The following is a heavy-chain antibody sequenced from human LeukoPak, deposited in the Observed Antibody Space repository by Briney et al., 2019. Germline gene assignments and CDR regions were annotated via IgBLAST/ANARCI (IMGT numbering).Heavy chain of an antibody. CDR2: IYSGGTT. D-gene: IGHD6-19*01. V-gene: IGHV3-53*01. CDR1: GFTVSSNY. J-gene: IGHJ4*02. CDR3: ARTLYSSGWYHHY. Sequence: PGGSLRLSCAVSGFTVSSNYMSWVRQAPGKGLEWVSTIYSGGTTYYADSVKGRFTISRDNAKNSLYLQMNSLRAEDTAVYYCARTLYSSGWYHHYWGQGTLVTVSS.